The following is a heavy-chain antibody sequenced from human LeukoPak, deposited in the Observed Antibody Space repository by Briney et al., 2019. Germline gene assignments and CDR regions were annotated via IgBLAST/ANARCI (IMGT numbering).Heavy chain of an antibody. CDR1: GFTFSNYM. V-gene: IGHV3-73*01. D-gene: IGHD3-22*01. CDR3: TTAVITMIVVRDY. CDR2: IRSKTNSYAT. Sequence: PGRSLRLSCAASGFTFSNYMMHWVRQAPGKGLDWVGRIRSKTNSYATAYAASVKGRFTISRDDSKNTAYLQMNSLKTEDTAVYYCTTAVITMIVVRDYWGQGTLVTVSS. J-gene: IGHJ4*02.